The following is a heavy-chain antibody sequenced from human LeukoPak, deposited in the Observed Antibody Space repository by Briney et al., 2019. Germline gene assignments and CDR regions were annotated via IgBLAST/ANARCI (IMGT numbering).Heavy chain of an antibody. D-gene: IGHD6-19*01. V-gene: IGHV3-30*09. CDR2: ISYEGSNK. J-gene: IGHJ6*02. CDR1: GFTFSSYA. Sequence: PGRSLRLSCAASGFTFSSYAMHWVRQAPGKGLEWVAVISYEGSNKYYADSVKGRFAISRDNAKNSLYLEMNSLRAEDTALYYCVKDRRVRAVAEMDVWGQGTTVTVSS. CDR3: VKDRRVRAVAEMDV.